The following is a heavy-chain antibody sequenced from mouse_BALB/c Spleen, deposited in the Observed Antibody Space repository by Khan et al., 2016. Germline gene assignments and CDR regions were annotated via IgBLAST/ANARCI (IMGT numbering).Heavy chain of an antibody. CDR1: GFNITDTY. CDR2: IDPANDNT. Sequence: EVQLQESGAELVKPGASVKLSCTASGFNITDTYMHWVKQRPEQGLEWIGRIDPANDNTKYDPKFQGKATITADTSSNPAYLKLSSLTSEDTAVYYSASTTKGGYGVVDYWGQGTSVPASS. D-gene: IGHD1-1*01. J-gene: IGHJ4*01. V-gene: IGHV14-3*02. CDR3: ASTTKGGYGVVDY.